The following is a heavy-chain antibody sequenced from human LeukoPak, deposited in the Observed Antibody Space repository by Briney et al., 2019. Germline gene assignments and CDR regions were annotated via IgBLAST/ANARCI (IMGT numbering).Heavy chain of an antibody. V-gene: IGHV1-69*05. CDR2: IIPIFGTA. CDR1: GGTFSSYA. J-gene: IGHJ4*02. CDR3: ARESGDLDYYDSSGYPDC. Sequence: SVKVSCKASGGTFSSYAISWVRQAPGQGLEWMGRIIPIFGTANYAQKFQGRVTITTGESTSTAYMELSSLRSEDTAAYYCARESGDLDYYDSSGYPDCWGQGTLVTVSS. D-gene: IGHD3-22*01.